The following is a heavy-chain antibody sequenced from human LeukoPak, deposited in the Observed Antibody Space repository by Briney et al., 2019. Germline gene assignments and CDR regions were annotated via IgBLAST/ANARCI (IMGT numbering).Heavy chain of an antibody. CDR2: ISGSGGST. J-gene: IGHJ6*03. D-gene: IGHD6-6*01. CDR1: GFTFSSYW. CDR3: AKEGYSSYVYYYYYMDV. V-gene: IGHV3-23*01. Sequence: GGSLRLSCAASGFTFSSYWMSWVRQAPGKGLEWVSAISGSGGSTYYADSVKGRFTISRDNSKNTLYLQMNSLRAEDTAVYYCAKEGYSSYVYYYYYMDVWGKGTTVTVSS.